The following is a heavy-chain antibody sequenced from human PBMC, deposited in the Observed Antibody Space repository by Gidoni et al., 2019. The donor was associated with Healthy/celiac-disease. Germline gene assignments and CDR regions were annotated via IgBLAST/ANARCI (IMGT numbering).Heavy chain of an antibody. CDR2: KKQDGSEK. D-gene: IGHD2-15*01. CDR3: ARRNIVVVVAASPYFDY. CDR1: GFPFSSYW. V-gene: IGHV3-7*04. J-gene: IGHJ4*02. Sequence: EVQLVESGGGLVQPGGSLRLSCAASGFPFSSYWMGWVRQAPGKGLEWVANKKQDGSEKYYVDSVKGRFTISRDNAKNSLYLQMNSLRAEDTAVYYCARRNIVVVVAASPYFDYWGQGTLVTVSS.